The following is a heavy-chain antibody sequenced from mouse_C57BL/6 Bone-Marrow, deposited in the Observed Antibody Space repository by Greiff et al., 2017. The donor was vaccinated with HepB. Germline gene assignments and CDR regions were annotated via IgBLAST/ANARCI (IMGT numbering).Heavy chain of an antibody. CDR3: AEGIYGNYLYYAMDY. V-gene: IGHV14-2*01. D-gene: IGHD2-1*01. CDR1: GFNIKDYY. J-gene: IGHJ4*01. CDR2: IDPEDGET. Sequence: VQLQQSGAELVKPGASVKLSCTASGFNIKDYYMHWVKQRTEQGLEWIGRIDPEDGETKYAPNFQGKATITADTSSNTAYLQLSSLTSEDTAVYYCAEGIYGNYLYYAMDYWGQGTSVTVSS.